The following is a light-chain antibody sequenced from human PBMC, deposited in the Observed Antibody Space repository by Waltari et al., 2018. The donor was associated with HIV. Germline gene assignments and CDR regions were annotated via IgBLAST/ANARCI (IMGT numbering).Light chain of an antibody. V-gene: IGLV3-19*01. J-gene: IGLJ1*01. CDR2: NGN. CDR1: SLRTYY. Sequence: SSDLTQDPAVSVALGQTVRITCQGDSLRTYYAAWYRQKPGQAPILVIFNGNIRPSGIPERFSGSASGNTASLTITGALAEDEADYYCGSRDRTGSSYVFGPGTEVTV. CDR3: GSRDRTGSSYV.